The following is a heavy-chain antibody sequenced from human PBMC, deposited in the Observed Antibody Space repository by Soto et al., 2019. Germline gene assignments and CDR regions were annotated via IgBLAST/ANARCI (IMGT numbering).Heavy chain of an antibody. CDR2: IYWDDDK. Sequence: QITLKESGPTLVKPTQTLTLTCTFSGFSLSSTRMAVGWIRQPPGKALEWLALIYWDDDKRYSPFLKSRLTTTKDTSKNHVVLTMSSMDPVDTARYYCAHIVVAGLGYYFDYWGQGTLVTVSS. CDR1: GFSLSSTRMA. CDR3: AHIVVAGLGYYFDY. J-gene: IGHJ4*02. V-gene: IGHV2-5*02. D-gene: IGHD6-19*01.